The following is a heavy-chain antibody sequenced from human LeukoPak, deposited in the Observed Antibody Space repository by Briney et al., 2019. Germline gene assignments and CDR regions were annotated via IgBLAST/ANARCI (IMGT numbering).Heavy chain of an antibody. CDR2: ISSSGSTI. D-gene: IGHD3-22*01. V-gene: IGHV3-48*03. CDR3: ARDRAYYDSSGYYPNWFDP. CDR1: GFTFSSYE. J-gene: IGHJ5*02. Sequence: PGGSLRLSCAASGFTFSSYEMNWVRQAPGKGLEWVSYISSSGSTIYYADSVKGRFTISRDNAKNSLYLQMNSLRAEDTAVYYCARDRAYYDSSGYYPNWFDPWGQGTLVTVSS.